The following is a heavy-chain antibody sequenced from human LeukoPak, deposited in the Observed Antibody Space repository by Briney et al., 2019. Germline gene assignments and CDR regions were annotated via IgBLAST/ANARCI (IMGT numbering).Heavy chain of an antibody. D-gene: IGHD1-14*01. V-gene: IGHV5-51*01. CDR3: ARREPMPGAARYFDL. CDR2: IYPGDSET. CDR1: GYSFSSHW. J-gene: IGHJ2*01. Sequence: GESLKISCKGSGYSFSSHWIAWVRQMPGKGLEWMGIIYPGDSETRYSPSFQGQVTISADKSIRTAYLQWSSLKASDTAMYFCARREPMPGAARYFDLCGGGTLVSVSS.